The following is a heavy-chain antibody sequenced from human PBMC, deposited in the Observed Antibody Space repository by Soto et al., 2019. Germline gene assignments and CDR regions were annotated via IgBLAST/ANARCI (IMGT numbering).Heavy chain of an antibody. CDR1: CGSLSRGGFS. V-gene: IGHV4-31*03. Sequence: TPSPPLPFSCGSLSRGGFSSGWGPPHPREGLGGVGYIYYSGSTYYNPPLKSRVTISVDTSKNQFSLKLSSVTAADTAVYYCAREVLRFLDLENADYYYYYMGVWGKGTTVTVSS. D-gene: IGHD3-3*01. CDR2: IYYSGST. J-gene: IGHJ6*03. CDR3: AREVLRFLDLENADYYYYYMGV.